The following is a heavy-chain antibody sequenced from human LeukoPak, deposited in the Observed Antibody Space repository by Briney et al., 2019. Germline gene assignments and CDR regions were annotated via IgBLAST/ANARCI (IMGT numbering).Heavy chain of an antibody. J-gene: IGHJ6*02. CDR3: ARPYSSGLFRVDV. D-gene: IGHD6-19*01. CDR2: INHSGST. CDR1: GGSFSGYY. Sequence: SETLSLTCAVYGGSFSGYYWSWIRQPPGKGLEWIGEINHSGSTNYNPSLKSRVTISVDTSKNQFSLKLSSVTAADTAVYYCARPYSSGLFRVDVWGQGTTVTLSS. V-gene: IGHV4-34*01.